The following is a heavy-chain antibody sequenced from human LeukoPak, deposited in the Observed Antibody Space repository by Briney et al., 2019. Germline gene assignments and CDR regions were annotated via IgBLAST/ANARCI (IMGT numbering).Heavy chain of an antibody. CDR1: GGSFSGFH. CDR3: ARGRVIGVEAAAFDF. D-gene: IGHD6-13*01. J-gene: IGHJ4*02. Sequence: PSETLSLTCVVYGGSFSGFHWTWIRQPPGEGREGMGKINHRGSTNYNPSLKSRVTISVDTSKNQFSLKLISVTAADTAVYYCARGRVIGVEAAAFDFWGQGTLVTVSS. CDR2: INHRGST. V-gene: IGHV4-34*01.